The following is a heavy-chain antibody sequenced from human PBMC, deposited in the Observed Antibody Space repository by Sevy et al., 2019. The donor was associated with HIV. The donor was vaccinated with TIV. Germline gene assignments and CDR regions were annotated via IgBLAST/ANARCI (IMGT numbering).Heavy chain of an antibody. CDR1: GFTFTSYA. V-gene: IGHV3-23*01. Sequence: GGSLRLSCKPSGFTFTSYAMNWVRQAPGKGLEWISTIYGSGGVTYYADSVKGRFTISRDKSKNTFYLQMSSLRTEDTALYYCAGGRYDSSGSFDALDIWGQGTMVTVSS. CDR2: IYGSGGVT. CDR3: AGGRYDSSGSFDALDI. D-gene: IGHD3-22*01. J-gene: IGHJ3*02.